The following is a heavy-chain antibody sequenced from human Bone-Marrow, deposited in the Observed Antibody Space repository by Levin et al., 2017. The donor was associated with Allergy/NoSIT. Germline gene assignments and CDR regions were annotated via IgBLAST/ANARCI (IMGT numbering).Heavy chain of an antibody. CDR1: GYTFTGYY. Sequence: GESLKISCKASGYTFTGYYMHWVRQAPGQGLEWMGRINPNSGGTNYAQKFQGRVTMTRDTSISTAYMELSRLRSDDTAVYYCARANYYDSSGYDPWGQGTLVTVSS. V-gene: IGHV1-2*06. CDR3: ARANYYDSSGYDP. CDR2: INPNSGGT. D-gene: IGHD3-22*01. J-gene: IGHJ5*02.